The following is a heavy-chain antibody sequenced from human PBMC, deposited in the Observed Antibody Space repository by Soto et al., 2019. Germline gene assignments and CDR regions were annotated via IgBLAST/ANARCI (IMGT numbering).Heavy chain of an antibody. CDR2: ISPHTGTT. Sequence: QAQLVQSGAEVKMPGASVRVSCKASGYTFNRYYLHWVRQAPGPGLELMGWISPHTGTTTYAQKFRGRVTMTRDTSVSTAYMDLSRLRSDDTAVYYCARASQMVINPYYYPMDVWGQGTAVTVS. J-gene: IGHJ6*02. D-gene: IGHD3-22*01. CDR3: ARASQMVINPYYYPMDV. V-gene: IGHV1-2*02. CDR1: GYTFNRYY.